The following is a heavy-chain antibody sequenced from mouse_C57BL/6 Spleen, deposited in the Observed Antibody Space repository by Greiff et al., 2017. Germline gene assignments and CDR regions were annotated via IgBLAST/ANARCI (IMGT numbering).Heavy chain of an antibody. CDR1: GYAFSSSW. V-gene: IGHV1-82*01. CDR2: IYPGDGDT. Sequence: QVQLQQSGPELVKPGASVKISCKASGYAFSSSWMNWVKQRPGKGLEWIGRIYPGDGDTNYNGKFKGKATLTADKSSSTAYMQLSSLTSEDSAVYFCARSDYGSSRYYAMDYWGQGTSVTVSS. CDR3: ARSDYGSSRYYAMDY. D-gene: IGHD1-1*01. J-gene: IGHJ4*01.